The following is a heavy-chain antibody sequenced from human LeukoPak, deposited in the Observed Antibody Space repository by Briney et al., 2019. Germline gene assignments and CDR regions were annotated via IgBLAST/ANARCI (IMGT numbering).Heavy chain of an antibody. CDR2: IYYSGST. CDR3: ATRRVGTHWFDP. V-gene: IGHV4-59*12. J-gene: IGHJ5*02. Sequence: SETLSLTCTVSGGSISSYYWSWIRQPPGKGPEWIGYIYYSGSTNYNPSLKSRVTISVDTSKNQFSLKLSSVTAADTAVYYCATRRVGTHWFDPWGQGTLVTVSS. D-gene: IGHD2-21*02. CDR1: GGSISSYY.